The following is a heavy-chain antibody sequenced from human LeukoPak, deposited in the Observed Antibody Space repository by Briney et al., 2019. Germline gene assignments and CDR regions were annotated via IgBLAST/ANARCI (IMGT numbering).Heavy chain of an antibody. CDR2: IYYSGST. J-gene: IGHJ4*02. D-gene: IGHD3-9*01. CDR3: ARTGGRGSALTGYHDY. CDR1: GFSLSTSGMC. Sequence: SGPTLVKPTQTLTLTCTFSGFSLSTSGMCVSWIRQPPGKGLEWIGSIYYSGSTYYNPSLKSRVTISVDTSKNQFSLKLSSVTAADTAVYYCARTGGRGSALTGYHDYWGQGALVTVSS. V-gene: IGHV4-39*01.